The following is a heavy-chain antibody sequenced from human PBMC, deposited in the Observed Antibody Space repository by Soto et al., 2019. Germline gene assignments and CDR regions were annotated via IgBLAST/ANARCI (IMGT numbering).Heavy chain of an antibody. D-gene: IGHD3-10*01. CDR2: IYPGDSDT. Sequence: GESLKLSCKGSGYSFTSYWIGWVRQMPGKGLGWMGIIYPGDSDTRYSPSFQGQVTISADKSISTAYLQWSSLKASDTAMYYCARREVTYYYGSGSYYFDYWGQGTLVTVSS. CDR3: ARREVTYYYGSGSYYFDY. J-gene: IGHJ4*02. V-gene: IGHV5-51*01. CDR1: GYSFTSYW.